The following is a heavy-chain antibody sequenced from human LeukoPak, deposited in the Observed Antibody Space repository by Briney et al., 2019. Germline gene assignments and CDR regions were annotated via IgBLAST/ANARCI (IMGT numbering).Heavy chain of an antibody. Sequence: SETLSLTCTVSGGSISSYYWSWIRQPPGKGLGWIGYIYYSGSTNYNPSLKSRVTISVDTSKNQFSLKLSSVTAADTAVYYCARHPCSGGSCYSIDYWGQGTLVTVSS. CDR3: ARHPCSGGSCYSIDY. D-gene: IGHD2-15*01. CDR2: IYYSGST. CDR1: GGSISSYY. V-gene: IGHV4-59*08. J-gene: IGHJ4*02.